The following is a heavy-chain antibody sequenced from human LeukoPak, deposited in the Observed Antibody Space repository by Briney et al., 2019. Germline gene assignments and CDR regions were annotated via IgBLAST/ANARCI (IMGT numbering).Heavy chain of an antibody. CDR3: VRDSRVDNPGLY. V-gene: IGHV3-53*01. CDR1: GFIVSSNY. D-gene: IGHD1-1*01. Sequence: PGGSLRLSCAVSGFIVSSNYMSWVRQAPGKGLEWVSVIYTGESATYADSVKGRFSISRDISENTLYLQMDSLRAEDTAVYYCVRDSRVDNPGLYWGQGTLVTVSS. J-gene: IGHJ4*02. CDR2: IYTGESA.